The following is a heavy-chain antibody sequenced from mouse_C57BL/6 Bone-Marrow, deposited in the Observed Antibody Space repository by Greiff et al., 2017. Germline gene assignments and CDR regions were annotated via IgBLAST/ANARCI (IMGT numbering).Heavy chain of an antibody. Sequence: EVQLQQSGAELVRPGASVKLSCTASGFNIKDDYMHWVKQRPEQGLEWIGWIDPENGDTEYASKFQGKATITADTSSNTAYLQLSSLTSEDTAVYYCTTPNYYGSSYDAMDYWGQGTSVTVSS. J-gene: IGHJ4*01. D-gene: IGHD1-1*01. CDR1: GFNIKDDY. V-gene: IGHV14-4*01. CDR3: TTPNYYGSSYDAMDY. CDR2: IDPENGDT.